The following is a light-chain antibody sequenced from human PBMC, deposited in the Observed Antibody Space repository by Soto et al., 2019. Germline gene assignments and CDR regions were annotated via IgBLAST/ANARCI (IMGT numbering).Light chain of an antibody. CDR1: QTISSF. Sequence: EIVLTQSPGTLSLSPGEGATLSCRASQTISSFLAWYQQKRCQAPRLLIHGASNRATGIPDRFSGGGSGTDFTLTITRLEHEDFAVYYCQQYGGSPRTFGQGTKVDIK. V-gene: IGKV3-20*01. CDR2: GAS. CDR3: QQYGGSPRT. J-gene: IGKJ1*01.